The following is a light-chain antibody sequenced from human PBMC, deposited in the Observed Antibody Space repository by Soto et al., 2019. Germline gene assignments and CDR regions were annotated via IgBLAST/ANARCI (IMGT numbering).Light chain of an antibody. CDR3: SSYTNTSTLV. V-gene: IGLV2-14*01. Sequence: QSVLTQPASVSGSPGQSISMSCTGTSSDIGSYNYVSWYQQHPGKAPKLIIYDVNNRPSGVSDRFSGSKSGNTASLTISGLQAEDEADYYCSSYTNTSTLVFGTGTKVTVL. CDR2: DVN. J-gene: IGLJ1*01. CDR1: SSDIGSYNY.